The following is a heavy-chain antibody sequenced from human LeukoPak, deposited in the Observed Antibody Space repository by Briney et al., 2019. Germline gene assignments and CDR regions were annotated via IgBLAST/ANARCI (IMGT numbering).Heavy chain of an antibody. CDR1: GYTFTSYD. J-gene: IGHJ4*02. V-gene: IGHV1-8*03. Sequence: ASVKVSCKASGYTFTSYDINWVRQATGQGLEWMGWMNPNSGNTGYAQKFQGRVTITRNTSISTAYMELSSLRAEDTAVYYCAKGYCSGGSCYSGPHYFHYWGQGTLVTVSS. D-gene: IGHD2-15*01. CDR2: MNPNSGNT. CDR3: AKGYCSGGSCYSGPHYFHY.